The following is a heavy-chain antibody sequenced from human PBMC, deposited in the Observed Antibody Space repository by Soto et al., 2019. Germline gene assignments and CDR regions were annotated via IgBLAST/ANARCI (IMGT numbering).Heavy chain of an antibody. CDR3: AKKCLGSLATYCTTGDCHYAFDV. CDR1: GFTFYNYA. V-gene: IGHV3-23*01. Sequence: EVQLLESGGGLVRPGGSLRLSCAASGFTFYNYAMNWVRQAPGKGLEWVSTISGGGDGTYYADSVKGRFTISRDNSRNTVYLQMISLRAEDTAVYYWAKKCLGSLATYCTTGDCHYAFDVWGQGTLVTVSS. D-gene: IGHD2-8*01. J-gene: IGHJ3*01. CDR2: ISGGGDGT.